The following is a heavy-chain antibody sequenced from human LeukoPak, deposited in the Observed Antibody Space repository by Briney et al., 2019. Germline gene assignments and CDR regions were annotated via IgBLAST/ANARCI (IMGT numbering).Heavy chain of an antibody. J-gene: IGHJ6*02. CDR2: INHSGST. V-gene: IGHV4-34*01. Sequence: SETLSLTCAVYGGSFSGYYWSWIRQPPGKGLEWIGEINHSGSTNYNPSLKSRVTISVDTSKNQFSLKLSSVTAADTAVYYCARAPRPAYYYYYGMDVWGQGTTVTASS. CDR1: GGSFSGYY. CDR3: ARAPRPAYYYYYGMDV.